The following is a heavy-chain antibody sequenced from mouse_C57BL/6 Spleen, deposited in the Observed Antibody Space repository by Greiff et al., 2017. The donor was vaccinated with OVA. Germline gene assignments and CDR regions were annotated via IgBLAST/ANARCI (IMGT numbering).Heavy chain of an antibody. D-gene: IGHD3-2*02. Sequence: VQLQESGAELVKPGASVKISCKASGYAFSSYWMNWVKQRPRKGLEWIGQIYPGDGDTNYNGKFKGKATLTADKSSSTAYMQLSSLTSEDSAVYFCARSDSSGGDWFAYWGQGTLVTVSA. CDR2: IYPGDGDT. V-gene: IGHV1-80*01. J-gene: IGHJ3*01. CDR3: ARSDSSGGDWFAY. CDR1: GYAFSSYW.